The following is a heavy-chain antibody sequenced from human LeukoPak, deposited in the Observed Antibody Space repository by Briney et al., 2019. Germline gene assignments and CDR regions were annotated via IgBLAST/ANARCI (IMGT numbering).Heavy chain of an antibody. V-gene: IGHV3-9*01. D-gene: IGHD3-3*01. J-gene: IGHJ6*02. CDR1: GFTFDDYA. CDR3: AKDRYYDFWSGYYYYYGMDV. CDR2: ISWNSGSI. Sequence: GGSLRLSCAASGFTFDDYAMHWVRQAPGKGLEWVSGISWNSGSIGYADSVKGRFTISRDNAKNSLYLQTNSLRAEDTALYYCAKDRYYDFWSGYYYYYGMDVWGQGTTVTVSS.